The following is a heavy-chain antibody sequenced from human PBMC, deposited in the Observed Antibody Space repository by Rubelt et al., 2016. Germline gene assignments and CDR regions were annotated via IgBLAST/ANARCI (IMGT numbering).Heavy chain of an antibody. V-gene: IGHV4-59*01. J-gene: IGHJ4*02. Sequence: QVQLQESGPGLVKPSETLSLTCSVSDGSISPYYWSWIRQPPGKGLEWIGYIYYTGRTNSSPSLTSRVAISVDTSKNQFSLGLGSVTAADTAVYFCARGRNPDYWGQGTLVTVSS. D-gene: IGHD1-14*01. CDR2: IYYTGRT. CDR1: DGSISPYY. CDR3: ARGRNPDY.